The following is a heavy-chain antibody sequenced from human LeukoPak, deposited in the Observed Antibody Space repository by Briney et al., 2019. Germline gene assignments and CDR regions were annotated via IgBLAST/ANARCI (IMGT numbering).Heavy chain of an antibody. V-gene: IGHV1-8*01. J-gene: IGHJ2*01. Sequence: GPVKVSCKASGYTFTSYDINWVRPATGQGLEWMGWMNPNNGNTGYAQKFQGRVTMTRNPSISTAYLELSSLRSEDRAVYYCARDDVLGDLFTDWYFDLWGRGTLVTVSS. CDR1: GYTFTSYD. D-gene: IGHD3-10*01. CDR3: ARDDVLGDLFTDWYFDL. CDR2: MNPNNGNT.